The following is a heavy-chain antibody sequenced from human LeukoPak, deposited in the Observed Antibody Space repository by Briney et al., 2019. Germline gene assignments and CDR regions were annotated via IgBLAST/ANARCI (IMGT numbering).Heavy chain of an antibody. CDR1: GYTFTSYN. D-gene: IGHD2-2*01. V-gene: IGHV1-8*03. J-gene: IGHJ6*03. CDR2: MHPNNGDT. CDR3: ARELIVLEPAARRYNYYMDV. Sequence: ASVKVSCKASGYTFTSYNVNWVRQAPGQGLEWMAWMHPNNGDTGYAQKFQDRVTVTSNTSISTAYMELRSLTSEDTAVYYCARELIVLEPAARRYNYYMDVWGIGTTVSVSS.